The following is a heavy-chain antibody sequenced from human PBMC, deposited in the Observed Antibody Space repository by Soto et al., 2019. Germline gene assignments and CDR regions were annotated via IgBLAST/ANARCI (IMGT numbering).Heavy chain of an antibody. CDR3: AKFGMATTKRSPPYYIDY. CDR2: ISGSGGGT. D-gene: IGHD1-1*01. V-gene: IGHV3-23*01. Sequence: GGSLRLSCAAAGFTFSSYAMSWVRQAPGKGLEWVSSISGSGGGTYYADSVKGRFTFSRDNSKNTLYLQMNSLRAEDTAVYYCAKFGMATTKRSPPYYIDYWGQGALVTVSS. J-gene: IGHJ4*02. CDR1: GFTFSSYA.